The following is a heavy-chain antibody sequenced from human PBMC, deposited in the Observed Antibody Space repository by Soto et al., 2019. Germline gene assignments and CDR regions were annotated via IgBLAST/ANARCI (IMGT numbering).Heavy chain of an antibody. CDR2: INWNGGST. CDR3: ARDIMITFGGVIVSSYFDY. D-gene: IGHD3-16*02. CDR1: GFTFDDYG. J-gene: IGHJ4*02. Sequence: SGGSLRLSCAASGFTFDDYGMSWVRQAPGKGLEWVSGINWNGGSTGYADSVKGRFTISRDNAKNSLYLQMNSLRAEDTALYHCARDIMITFGGVIVSSYFDYWGQGTLVTVSS. V-gene: IGHV3-20*01.